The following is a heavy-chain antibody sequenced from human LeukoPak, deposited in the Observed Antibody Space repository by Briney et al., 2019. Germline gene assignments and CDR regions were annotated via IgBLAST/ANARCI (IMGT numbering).Heavy chain of an antibody. CDR2: MNPNSGNI. CDR3: ARGPLGGAGYYYYGMVV. Sequence: GASVKVSCKASGYTFTSHDINWVRQATGQGLEWMGWMNPNSGNIGYAQKFQGRVTMTRNTSISTAYMELSSLRSEDTAVYYCARGPLGGAGYYYYGMVVWGQGTTVTVSS. V-gene: IGHV1-8*01. J-gene: IGHJ6*02. CDR1: GYTFTSHD.